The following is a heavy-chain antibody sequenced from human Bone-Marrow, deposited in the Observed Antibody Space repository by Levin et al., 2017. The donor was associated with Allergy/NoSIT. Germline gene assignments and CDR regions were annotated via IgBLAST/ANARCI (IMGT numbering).Heavy chain of an antibody. V-gene: IGHV3-72*01. D-gene: IGHD3-16*01. Sequence: GESLKISCAASGFTFSDYYMDWVRQAPGKGLEWVGRIRKRADSYSTEYAASVKGRFTISRDDSKNSLYLQMNSLKTEDTAVYYCGRGFGGMTARFDPWGQGPLVTVSS. J-gene: IGHJ5*02. CDR3: GRGFGGMTARFDP. CDR1: GFTFSDYY. CDR2: IRKRADSYST.